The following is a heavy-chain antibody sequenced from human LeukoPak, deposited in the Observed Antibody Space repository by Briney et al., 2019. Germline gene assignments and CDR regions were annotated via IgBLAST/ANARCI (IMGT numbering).Heavy chain of an antibody. CDR2: ISSSGSAI. CDR1: GFTFSDYY. V-gene: IGHV3-11*01. J-gene: IGHJ4*02. D-gene: IGHD3-22*01. CDR3: ARDPYMGMGDRSGYY. Sequence: GGSLRLSCAASGFTFSDYYMSWIRQAPGKGLEWVSYISSSGSAIYYADSVKGRFTISRDNAKNSLYLQMNSLRAEDTAVYYCARDPYMGMGDRSGYYWGQGTLVTVSS.